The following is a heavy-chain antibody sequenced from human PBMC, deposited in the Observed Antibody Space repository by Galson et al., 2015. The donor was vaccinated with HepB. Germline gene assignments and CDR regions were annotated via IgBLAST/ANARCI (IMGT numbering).Heavy chain of an antibody. CDR2: ISSSSSYT. CDR1: GFTFSDYY. J-gene: IGHJ4*02. D-gene: IGHD6-19*01. CDR3: ARGRIAVAGTDY. V-gene: IGHV3-11*06. Sequence: SLRLSCAASGFTFSDYYMSWIRQAPGKGLEWVSYISSSSSYTNYADSVKGRFTISRDNAKNSLYLQMNSLRAEDTAVYYCARGRIAVAGTDYWGQGTLVTVSS.